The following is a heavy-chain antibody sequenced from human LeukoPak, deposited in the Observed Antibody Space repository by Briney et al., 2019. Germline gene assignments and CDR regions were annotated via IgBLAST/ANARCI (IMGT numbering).Heavy chain of an antibody. V-gene: IGHV3-9*01. CDR3: VRGYSYGYRFDY. J-gene: IGHJ4*02. CDR1: GFTFDDYA. Sequence: PGRSLRLSCAASGFTFDDYAMHWVRQAPGKGLEWVSGISWNSGSTGYADSVKGRFTISRDNAKNSLYLQMNSLRAEDTALYYCVRGYSYGYRFDYWGQGTLVTVSS. CDR2: ISWNSGST. D-gene: IGHD5-18*01.